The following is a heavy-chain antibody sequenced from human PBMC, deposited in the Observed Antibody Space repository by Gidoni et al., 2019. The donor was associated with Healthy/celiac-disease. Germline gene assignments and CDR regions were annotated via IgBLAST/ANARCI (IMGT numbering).Heavy chain of an antibody. J-gene: IGHJ4*02. Sequence: EVQLLESGGGLVQPGGSLRVSCAASGFTFSSYARSWVRQAPGQGLEWVAAISGSGGSTYYADSVKGRFTISRDNSKNTLYLQMNSLRAEDTAVYYCAKVAVAGTTPLDYWGQGTLVTVSS. D-gene: IGHD6-19*01. CDR2: ISGSGGST. CDR1: GFTFSSYA. V-gene: IGHV3-23*01. CDR3: AKVAVAGTTPLDY.